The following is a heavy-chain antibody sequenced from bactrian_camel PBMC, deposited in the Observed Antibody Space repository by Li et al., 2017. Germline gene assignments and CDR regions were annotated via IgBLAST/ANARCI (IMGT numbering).Heavy chain of an antibody. Sequence: HVQLVESGGGVVQPGGSLRLSCEASGFTFSRSWMNWVRQAPGKGLEWVSTISSTGSTVYYTASVKGRFTISRDNAKNTLDLQMNSLKTEDTAMYYCARGRGTWDEYKYWGQGTQVTVS. CDR1: GFTFSRSW. V-gene: IGHV3S1*01. D-gene: IGHD7*01. CDR3: ARGRGTWDEYKY. CDR2: ISSTGSTV. J-gene: IGHJ4*01.